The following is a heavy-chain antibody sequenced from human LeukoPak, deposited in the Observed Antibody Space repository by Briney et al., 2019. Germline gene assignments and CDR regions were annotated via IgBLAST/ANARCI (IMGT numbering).Heavy chain of an antibody. CDR2: INHSGST. CDR1: GGSISSYY. Sequence: SETLPLTCTVSGGSISSYYWSWIRQPPGKGLEWIGEINHSGSTNYNPSLKSRVTISVDTSKNQFSLKLSSVTAADTAVYYCARAPSGLQSRDYWGQGTLVTVSS. D-gene: IGHD5-24*01. V-gene: IGHV4-34*01. J-gene: IGHJ4*02. CDR3: ARAPSGLQSRDY.